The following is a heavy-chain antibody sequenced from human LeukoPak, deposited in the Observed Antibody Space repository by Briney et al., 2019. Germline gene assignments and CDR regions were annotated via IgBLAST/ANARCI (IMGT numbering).Heavy chain of an antibody. D-gene: IGHD3-10*01. J-gene: IGHJ4*02. CDR1: DDSISNNY. V-gene: IGHV4-59*01. Sequence: TSETLSLTCSVSDDSISNNYWSWIRQPPGKGLEWIGYIHYSGGTNYNPSLNSRVTISVDTSKKQVYLKVTSVTAADTAVYYCTRGEAYYGSGSFLVWWGQGTLVTVSS. CDR2: IHYSGGT. CDR3: TRGEAYYGSGSFLVW.